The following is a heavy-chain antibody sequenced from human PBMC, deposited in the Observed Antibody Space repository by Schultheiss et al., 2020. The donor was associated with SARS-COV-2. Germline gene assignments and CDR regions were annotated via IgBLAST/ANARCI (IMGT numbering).Heavy chain of an antibody. J-gene: IGHJ6*03. Sequence: SETLSLTCAVSGGSISSSNWWSWVRQPPGKGLEWIGEIYHSGRTNYNPSLKSRVSISIDTSKNQFSLKLSSVTAADTAVYYCAREGYCSSTSCYSWLYYYYMDVWGKGTTVTVSS. D-gene: IGHD2-2*02. CDR3: AREGYCSSTSCYSWLYYYYMDV. CDR2: IYHSGRT. V-gene: IGHV4-4*02. CDR1: GGSISSSNW.